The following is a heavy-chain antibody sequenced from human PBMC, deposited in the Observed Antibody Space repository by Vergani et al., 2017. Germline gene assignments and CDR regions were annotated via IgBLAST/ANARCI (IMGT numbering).Heavy chain of an antibody. D-gene: IGHD5-24*01. Sequence: QVQLVQSGAEVKKPGSSVKVSCKASGGTFSSYAISWVRQAPGQGLEWMGRIMPILGIANYAQKFQGRVTITADKSTSTAYMELSSLRSEDTAVYYCARDAVEMATIGGALDYWGQGTLVTVSS. J-gene: IGHJ4*02. CDR2: IMPILGIA. CDR3: ARDAVEMATIGGALDY. V-gene: IGHV1-69*04. CDR1: GGTFSSYA.